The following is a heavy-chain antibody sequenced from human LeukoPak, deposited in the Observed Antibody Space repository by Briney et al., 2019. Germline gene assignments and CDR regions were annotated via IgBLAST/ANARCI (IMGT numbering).Heavy chain of an antibody. CDR1: GYSISSGYY. Sequence: PSETLSLTCAVSGYSISSGYYWGWTRQPPGKALEWIGSIYHSGSTYYNPSLKSRVTISVDTSKNQFSLKLSSVTAADTAVYYCARLAGSYINAFDLWGQGTMVTVSS. J-gene: IGHJ3*01. D-gene: IGHD1-26*01. CDR2: IYHSGST. CDR3: ARLAGSYINAFDL. V-gene: IGHV4-38-2*01.